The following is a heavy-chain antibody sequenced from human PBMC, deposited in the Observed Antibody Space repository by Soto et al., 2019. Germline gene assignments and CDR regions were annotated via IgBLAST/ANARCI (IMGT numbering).Heavy chain of an antibody. CDR1: GGSISSYY. CDR3: ARDAPYSSGWTPSDY. V-gene: IGHV4-59*01. D-gene: IGHD6-19*01. Sequence: SETLSLTCTVSGGSISSYYWSWIRQPPGKGLEWIGYIYYSGSTNYNPSLKSRVTISVDTSKNQFSLKLSSVTAADTAVYYCARDAPYSSGWTPSDYWGQGTLVTVSS. CDR2: IYYSGST. J-gene: IGHJ4*01.